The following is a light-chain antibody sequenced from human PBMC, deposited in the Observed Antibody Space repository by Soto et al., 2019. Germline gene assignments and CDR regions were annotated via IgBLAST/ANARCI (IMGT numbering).Light chain of an antibody. CDR1: QSVGSNN. Sequence: EIVLTQSPGTQSLSPGETATLSCRASQSVGSNNLAWYHQKPGQTPRLLIYDASSRATGIPDRFSGSGSGTDFTLTISRLEPEDFAVYYCQHYANSITFGQGTRLEIE. V-gene: IGKV3-20*01. CDR2: DAS. CDR3: QHYANSIT. J-gene: IGKJ5*01.